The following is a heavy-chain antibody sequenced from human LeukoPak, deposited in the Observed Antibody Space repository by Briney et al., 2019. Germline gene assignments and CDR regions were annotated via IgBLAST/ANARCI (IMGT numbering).Heavy chain of an antibody. CDR2: ISGCNGNT. D-gene: IGHD3-10*01. CDR1: GYTFTSYG. V-gene: IGHV1-18*01. Sequence: ASVKVSCKASGYTFTSYGISWVRLAPGQGLEWMGWISGCNGNTNYAQKFQGRVTMTTDKSTNTAYMELRSLRSDDTAVYYCATGTITMIRGITYHYYGLDVWGQGTTVTVSS. J-gene: IGHJ6*02. CDR3: ATGTITMIRGITYHYYGLDV.